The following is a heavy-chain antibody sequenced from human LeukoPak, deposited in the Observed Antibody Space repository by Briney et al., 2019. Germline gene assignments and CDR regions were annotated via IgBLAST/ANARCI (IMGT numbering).Heavy chain of an antibody. J-gene: IGHJ4*02. Sequence: ASVKVSCKASGYTFTSYGISWVRQAPGQGLEWMGWISGYSGYTNYAQKFQDRITMTVDKSTTTVYMELKSLRSDDTAVYYCARTHDFWSATKGDYFDPWGQGTLVTVSS. CDR3: ARTHDFWSATKGDYFDP. CDR2: ISGYSGYT. D-gene: IGHD3-3*01. CDR1: GYTFTSYG. V-gene: IGHV1-18*01.